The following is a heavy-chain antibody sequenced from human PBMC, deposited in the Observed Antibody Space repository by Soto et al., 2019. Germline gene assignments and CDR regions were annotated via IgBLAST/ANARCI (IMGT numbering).Heavy chain of an antibody. CDR1: GFTFSSYA. J-gene: IGHJ4*02. D-gene: IGHD3-10*01. CDR2: ISGSGGST. Sequence: EVQLLESGGGLVQPGGSLRLSCAASGFTFSSYAMSWVRPAPGQGLEWVSAISGSGGSTYYADSVKGRFTISRDNSKNTLYLQMNSLRAEDTAVYYCAKGRLWFGELLYWGQGTLVTVSS. V-gene: IGHV3-23*01. CDR3: AKGRLWFGELLY.